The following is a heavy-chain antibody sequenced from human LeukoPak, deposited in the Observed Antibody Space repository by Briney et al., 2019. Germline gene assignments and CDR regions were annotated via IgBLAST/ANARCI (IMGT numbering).Heavy chain of an antibody. CDR2: ISWNSGSI. CDR3: AKDGGGDSSGWSLHFYFDY. V-gene: IGHV3-9*01. Sequence: GGSLRLSCEASGFTFDDYAMHWVRQAPGKGLEWVSGISWNSGSIGYADSVKGRFTISRDNAKNSLYLQMNSLRAEDTALYYCAKDGGGDSSGWSLHFYFDYWGQGTLVTVSS. CDR1: GFTFDDYA. J-gene: IGHJ4*02. D-gene: IGHD6-19*01.